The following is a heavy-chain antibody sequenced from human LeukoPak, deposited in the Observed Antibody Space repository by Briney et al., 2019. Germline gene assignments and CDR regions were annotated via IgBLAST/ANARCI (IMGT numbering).Heavy chain of an antibody. CDR1: GFTFSSYS. V-gene: IGHV3-21*01. J-gene: IGHJ6*02. CDR2: IRSSSSYI. D-gene: IGHD2-21*02. Sequence: PRGSPRLSCAASGFTFSSYSMNWVRPAPGKGLEWVSSIRSSSSYIYYADSVKGRFTISRDNAMNSLYLQMNSLRAEDTAVYYCAREDCGGDCKGYYYGMDVWGQGTTVTVSS. CDR3: AREDCGGDCKGYYYGMDV.